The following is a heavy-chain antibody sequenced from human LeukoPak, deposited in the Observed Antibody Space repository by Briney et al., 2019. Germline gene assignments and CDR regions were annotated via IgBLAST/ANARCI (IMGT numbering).Heavy chain of an antibody. V-gene: IGHV4-31*03. CDR1: GGSVSSGGYY. J-gene: IGHJ4*02. CDR3: ASQYRDGYNCE. D-gene: IGHD5-24*01. CDR2: IYYSGST. Sequence: KASQTLSLTCTVSGGSVSSGGYYWSWISQHPGKGLEWIGYIYYSGSTYYNPSLKSRVTISVDTSKNQFSLKLSSVTAADTAVYYCASQYRDGYNCEWGQGTLVTVSS.